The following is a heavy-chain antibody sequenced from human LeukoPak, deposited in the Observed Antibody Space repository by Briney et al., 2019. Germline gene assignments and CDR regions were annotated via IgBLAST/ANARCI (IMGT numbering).Heavy chain of an antibody. CDR3: TRTYNIRYFDT. J-gene: IGHJ4*02. CDR1: GFTFSSHS. CDR2: IWSDASNT. Sequence: GGSLRLSCAASGFTFSSHSMNWVRQAPGKGLEWVAVIWSDASNTYYVDSVKGRFTISRDNSKNTLYLQMNSLRAEDTAVYYCTRTYNIRYFDTWGQGTLVTVSS. V-gene: IGHV3-33*08. D-gene: IGHD3-9*01.